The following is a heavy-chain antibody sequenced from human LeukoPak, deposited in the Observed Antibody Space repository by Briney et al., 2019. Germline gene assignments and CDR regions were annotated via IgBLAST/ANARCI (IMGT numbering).Heavy chain of an antibody. V-gene: IGHV3-74*01. CDR3: AKDGPNWGRGFDY. D-gene: IGHD7-27*01. CDR1: GFTFSGYY. CDR2: INTDGSNT. J-gene: IGHJ4*02. Sequence: GGSLRLSCATSGFTFSGYYMYWVRQAPGKGLVWLSRINTDGSNTDYADSVKGRFTISRDNARSTLYLQMNSLRAEDTALYYCAKDGPNWGRGFDYWGQGTLVTVSS.